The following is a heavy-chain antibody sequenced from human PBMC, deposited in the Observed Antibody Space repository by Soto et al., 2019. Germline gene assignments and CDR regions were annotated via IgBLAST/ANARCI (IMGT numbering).Heavy chain of an antibody. CDR1: GYSFTSYW. CDR2: IDPSDSYT. Sequence: GESLKISCKGSGYSFTSYWISWVRQMPGKGLEWMGRIDPSDSYTNYSPSFQGHVTISADKSISTAYLQWGSLKASDTAMYYCARHQQLDRYYGMDVWGQGTTVTVSS. V-gene: IGHV5-10-1*01. D-gene: IGHD6-6*01. J-gene: IGHJ6*02. CDR3: ARHQQLDRYYGMDV.